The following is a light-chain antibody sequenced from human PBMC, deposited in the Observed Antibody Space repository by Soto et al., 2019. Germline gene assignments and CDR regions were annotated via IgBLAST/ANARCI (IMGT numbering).Light chain of an antibody. J-gene: IGKJ4*01. V-gene: IGKV1-9*01. CDR1: QGISSY. Sequence: IQLTQSPSSLSASVGDRVTITCRASQGISSYLAWYQQKPGKAPKLLIYAASILQSGVPSRFSGSGSETDFTLTISSLQPEDFATYYCQQLNSYPLTFGGGTKVKIK. CDR3: QQLNSYPLT. CDR2: AAS.